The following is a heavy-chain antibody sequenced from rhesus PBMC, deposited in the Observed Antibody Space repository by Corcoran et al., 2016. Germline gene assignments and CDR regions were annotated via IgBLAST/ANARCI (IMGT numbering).Heavy chain of an antibody. D-gene: IGHD2-39*01. CDR2: ISGSGGGA. CDR3: ATLVGVPGSLDV. CDR1: GGSVSSNY. J-gene: IGHJ5-2*02. Sequence: QVQLQESGPGLVKPSETLSLTCAVSGGSVSSNYWSWIRQSPGKGLEWIGRISGSGGGADYNPSLKSRFTLSTETSKNQFSLRLTSVTAADTALYFCATLVGVPGSLDVWGRGVLVTVSS. V-gene: IGHV4-173*01.